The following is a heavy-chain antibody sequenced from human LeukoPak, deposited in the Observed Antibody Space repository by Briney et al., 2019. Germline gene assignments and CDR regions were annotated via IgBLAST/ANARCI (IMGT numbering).Heavy chain of an antibody. J-gene: IGHJ5*02. V-gene: IGHV1-69*01. D-gene: IGHD3-9*01. CDR2: IIPIFGTA. CDR3: AREYLTGYYPVGLNWFDP. CDR1: GDTFSSYV. Sequence: SVKVSCKASGDTFSSYVISWVRQAPGQGLEWMGGIIPIFGTANYAQKFQGRVTITAGESTSTAYMELSSLRSEDTAVYYCAREYLTGYYPVGLNWFDPWGQGTLVTVSS.